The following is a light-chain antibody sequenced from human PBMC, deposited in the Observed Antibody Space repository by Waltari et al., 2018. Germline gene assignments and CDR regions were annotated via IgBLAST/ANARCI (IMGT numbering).Light chain of an antibody. J-gene: IGKJ1*01. CDR2: DAS. Sequence: SCRATQSVTSNLAWYQQKLGQAPRLLIYDASSSATGVPARLSGSGSEAEFTLTSSSVQSEEFALYCTQQYNNWPWTFGQGTKVEIK. CDR3: QQYNNWPWT. V-gene: IGKV3-15*01. CDR1: QSVTSN.